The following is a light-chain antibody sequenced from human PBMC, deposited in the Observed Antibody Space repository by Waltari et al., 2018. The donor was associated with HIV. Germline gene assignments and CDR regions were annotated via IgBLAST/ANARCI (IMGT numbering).Light chain of an antibody. CDR1: FSNLGANT. V-gene: IGLV1-44*01. J-gene: IGLJ1*01. Sequence: QSVMSHPPSASGTPGQTVTISCSGRFSNLGANTVNWYQQIPGTPPRLLIYGHNQRPSGFPDRFSGSRSGTSASLTIGGLQSEDEADYYCSAWDDSLRATVFGTGTRVTVL. CDR2: GHN. CDR3: SAWDDSLRATV.